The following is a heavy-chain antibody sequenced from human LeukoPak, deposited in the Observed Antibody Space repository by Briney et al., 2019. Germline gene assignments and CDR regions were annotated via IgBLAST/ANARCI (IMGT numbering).Heavy chain of an antibody. D-gene: IGHD2-21*02. J-gene: IGHJ4*02. CDR3: ARRCDCYLRDFDY. V-gene: IGHV4-34*01. CDR2: VNHSGST. CDR1: GGSFSGYY. Sequence: SETLSLTCAVYGGSFSGYYWSWIRQPPGKGLEWIGEVNHSGSTNYNPSLKSRVTISVDTSKNQFSLKLSSVTAADTAVYYCARRCDCYLRDFDYWGQGALVTVSS.